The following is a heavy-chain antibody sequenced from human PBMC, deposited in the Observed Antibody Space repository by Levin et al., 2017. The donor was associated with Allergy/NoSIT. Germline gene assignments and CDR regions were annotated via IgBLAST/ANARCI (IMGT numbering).Heavy chain of an antibody. J-gene: IGHJ6*02. D-gene: IGHD4-17*01. V-gene: IGHV3-30*18. Sequence: GESLKISCAASGFTFSSYGMHWVRQAPGKGLEWVAVISYDGSNKYYADSVKGRFTISRDNSKNTLYLQMNSLRAEDTAVYYCAKGDYGDYVSGGWHGMDVWGQGTTVTVSS. CDR2: ISYDGSNK. CDR3: AKGDYGDYVSGGWHGMDV. CDR1: GFTFSSYG.